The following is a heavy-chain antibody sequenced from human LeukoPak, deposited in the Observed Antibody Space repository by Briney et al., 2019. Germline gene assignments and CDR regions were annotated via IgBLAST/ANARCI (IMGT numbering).Heavy chain of an antibody. CDR3: VKVGTGTVDF. V-gene: IGHV4-59*01. CDR2: IHYSGDT. CDR1: GASISGYY. D-gene: IGHD1-1*01. J-gene: IGHJ4*02. Sequence: SETLPLTCTVSGASISGYYWGWIRQSPGKGLEWIGYIHYSGDTNYVPSLKSRVSISVDTSKNQFSLKLTSLTAADTAVYYCVKVGTGTVDFWGQGTLVSISS.